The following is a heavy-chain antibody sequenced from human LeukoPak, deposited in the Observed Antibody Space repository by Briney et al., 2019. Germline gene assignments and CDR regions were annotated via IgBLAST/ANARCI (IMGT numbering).Heavy chain of an antibody. V-gene: IGHV3-9*01. D-gene: IGHD5-12*01. J-gene: IGHJ4*02. Sequence: PGGSLTLSCAASGFTFDDYAMHWVRQPPGKGLEWVSGISWNSDNIAFADFVKGRVTISRDNAKNSLYLQMNSLRVEDTALYFCARKIESGAAHYFDYWGQGTLVTVSS. CDR2: ISWNSDNI. CDR3: ARKIESGAAHYFDY. CDR1: GFTFDDYA.